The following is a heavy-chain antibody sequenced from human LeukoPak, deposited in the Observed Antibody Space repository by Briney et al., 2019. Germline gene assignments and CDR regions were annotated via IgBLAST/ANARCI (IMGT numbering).Heavy chain of an antibody. CDR2: ISYDGGKR. CDR3: AKGLRWFGNFYFNFFDH. J-gene: IGHJ4*02. CDR1: GFSFTTYG. V-gene: IGHV3-30*18. Sequence: SGGSLRLSCSTSGFSFTTYGMHWVRQAPGKGLGWVAFISYDGGKRYFADSVKGRFSISRDNSASALFLDMDSLRTEDTAVYFCAKGLRWFGNFYFNFFDHWGQGILVTVSS. D-gene: IGHD3-10*01.